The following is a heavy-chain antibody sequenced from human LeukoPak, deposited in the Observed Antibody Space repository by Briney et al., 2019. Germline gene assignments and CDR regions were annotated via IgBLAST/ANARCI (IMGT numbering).Heavy chain of an antibody. CDR1: GGTFSSYA. D-gene: IGHD1-26*01. CDR3: ARGEVRQDYYYYYMDV. Sequence: SVKVSCKASGGTFSSYATSWVRQAPGQGLEWMGGIIPIFGTANYAQKFQGRVTITADESTSTAYMELSSLRSEDTAVNYCARGEVRQDYYYYYMDVWGKGTTVTVSS. V-gene: IGHV1-69*13. CDR2: IIPIFGTA. J-gene: IGHJ6*03.